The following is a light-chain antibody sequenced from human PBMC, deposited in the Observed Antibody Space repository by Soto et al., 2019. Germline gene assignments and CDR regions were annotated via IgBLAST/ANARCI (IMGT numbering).Light chain of an antibody. J-gene: IGKJ1*01. Sequence: EIVLTQSPAPLSLSPGERATLSCRASQSVSSYLAWYQQKPGQAPRLLIYDASNRATGIPARFSGSGSGTDFTLTISSLEPEDFAVYYCQQRQTFGQGTKVDIK. CDR3: QQRQT. V-gene: IGKV3-11*01. CDR1: QSVSSY. CDR2: DAS.